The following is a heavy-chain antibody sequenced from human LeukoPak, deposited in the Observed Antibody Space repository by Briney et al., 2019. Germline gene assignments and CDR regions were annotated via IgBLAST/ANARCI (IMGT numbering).Heavy chain of an antibody. CDR1: GFTFSTYA. V-gene: IGHV3-23*01. CDR3: ARMPGTALEIDY. CDR2: ISGSGGYT. Sequence: GGSLRLSCAASGFTFSTYAMGWVRQAPGKGLEWVSAISGSGGYTYHADSVKGRFTISRDNSKNTLYLQMNSLRAEDTAVYYCARMPGTALEIDYWGQGTLVTVSS. D-gene: IGHD6-13*01. J-gene: IGHJ4*02.